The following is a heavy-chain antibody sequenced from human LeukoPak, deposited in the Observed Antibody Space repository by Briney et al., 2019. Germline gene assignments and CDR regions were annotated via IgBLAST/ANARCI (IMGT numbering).Heavy chain of an antibody. CDR1: GFTFSTYG. CDR2: IPYDGSHK. Sequence: GRSLRLSCAASGFTFSTYGFHWVRQAPGKGLEWVAVIPYDGSHKDYADSVKGRFTISRDDSKNTLYLQMNSLRTEDTAVYYCAHFYGSGSYSFDFWGQGTLVTVSS. D-gene: IGHD3-10*01. CDR3: AHFYGSGSYSFDF. V-gene: IGHV3-30*03. J-gene: IGHJ4*02.